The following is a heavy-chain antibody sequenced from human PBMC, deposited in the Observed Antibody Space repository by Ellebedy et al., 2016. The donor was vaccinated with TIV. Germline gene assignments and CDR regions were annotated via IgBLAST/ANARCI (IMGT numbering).Heavy chain of an antibody. CDR3: ARGRPLISEFDY. J-gene: IGHJ4*02. CDR1: GFTFDDYA. Sequence: GGSLRLSCAASGFTFDDYAMHWVRQAPGKGLEWVSGISWNSGSIGYADSVKGRFTISRDNSKNTLYLQMNSLRAEDTAVYYCARGRPLISEFDYWGQGTLVTVSS. V-gene: IGHV3-9*01. CDR2: ISWNSGSI.